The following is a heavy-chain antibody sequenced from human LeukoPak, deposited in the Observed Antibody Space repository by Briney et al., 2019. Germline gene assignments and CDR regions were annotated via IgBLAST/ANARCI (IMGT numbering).Heavy chain of an antibody. CDR2: IYYSGST. J-gene: IGHJ4*02. CDR1: GGSISSSSCY. Sequence: PSETLSLTCTVSGGSISSSSCYWGWIRQPPGKGLEWIGSIYYSGSTYYNPSLKSRVTISVDTSKNQFSLKLSSVTAADTAVYYCARRGRGVATQGFDYWGQGTLVTVSS. V-gene: IGHV4-39*01. D-gene: IGHD5-12*01. CDR3: ARRGRGVATQGFDY.